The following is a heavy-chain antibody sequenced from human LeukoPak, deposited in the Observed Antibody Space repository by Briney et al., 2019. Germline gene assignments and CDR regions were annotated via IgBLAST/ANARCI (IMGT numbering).Heavy chain of an antibody. CDR3: TTDPQY. CDR2: LKRKSDGGTT. V-gene: IGHV3-15*01. CDR1: GLTFSKTW. Sequence: GGSLRLSCVVSGLTFSKTWMSWVRQAPGKGLEWLGRLKRKSDGGTTDYVASVKGRFTISRDDSKDTVYLQMNSLNTEDTAVYYCTTDPQYWGQGTLVTVSS. J-gene: IGHJ4*02.